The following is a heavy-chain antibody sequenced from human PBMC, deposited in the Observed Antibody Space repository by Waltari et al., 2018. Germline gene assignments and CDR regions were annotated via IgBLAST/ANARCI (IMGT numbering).Heavy chain of an antibody. D-gene: IGHD1-26*01. CDR3: ATKSGSYTGGFAFDI. CDR1: GYSFTSYW. J-gene: IGHJ3*02. Sequence: EVQLVQSGAEVKKPGESLKISCKGSGYSFTSYWIGWVRQMPGKGLEWMGIIYPGDSVTSYSPSFQGQVTISADKSSSTAYLQWSSLKASDTAMYYCATKSGSYTGGFAFDIWGQGTMVTVSS. CDR2: IYPGDSVT. V-gene: IGHV5-51*01.